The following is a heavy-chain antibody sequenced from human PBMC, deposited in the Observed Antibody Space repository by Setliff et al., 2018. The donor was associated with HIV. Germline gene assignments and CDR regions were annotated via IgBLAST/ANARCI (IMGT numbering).Heavy chain of an antibody. CDR2: TNPSGST. D-gene: IGHD2-15*01. J-gene: IGHJ3*02. CDR3: ARDLHANYHVVEI. Sequence: SETLSLTCAVYVGSFSGHYWIWIRQPPGKGLEWIGETNPSGSTKYNPSPKSRVTISVDRSKNQFSLKLTSVTAADTAVYYCARDLHANYHVVEIWGPGTMVTVSS. CDR1: VGSFSGHY. V-gene: IGHV4-34*01.